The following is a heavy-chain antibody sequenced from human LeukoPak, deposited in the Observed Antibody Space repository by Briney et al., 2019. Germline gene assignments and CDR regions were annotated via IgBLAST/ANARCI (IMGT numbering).Heavy chain of an antibody. CDR2: ISSSSSYI. CDR3: ARDELWSGSAVGN. V-gene: IGHV3-21*01. D-gene: IGHD3-3*01. CDR1: GFTFSRHS. J-gene: IGHJ4*02. Sequence: GGSLRLSCAASGFTFSRHSINWVRQAPGKGLEWVSSISSSSSYIYYADSVKGRFTISRDNAKNSLYLQMNSLRAEDTAVYYCARDELWSGSAVGNWGQGTLVTVSS.